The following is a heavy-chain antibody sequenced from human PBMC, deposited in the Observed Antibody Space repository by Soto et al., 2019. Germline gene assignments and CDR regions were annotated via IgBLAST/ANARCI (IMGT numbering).Heavy chain of an antibody. J-gene: IGHJ4*02. V-gene: IGHV4-38-2*01. CDR2: IYHRGTT. Sequence: LSLTCDVSGYSISSGSYWGWIRQPPGKGLEWIGIIYHRGTTYYNPSLKSRVTISVDTSKNQFSLKLSSVTAADTAVYYCASRLVTYFDYWGQGTLVTVSS. CDR1: GYSISSGSY. CDR3: ASRLVTYFDY. D-gene: IGHD2-21*02.